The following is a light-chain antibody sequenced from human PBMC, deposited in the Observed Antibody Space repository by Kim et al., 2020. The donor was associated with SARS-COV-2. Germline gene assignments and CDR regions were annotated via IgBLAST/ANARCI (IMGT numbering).Light chain of an antibody. CDR3: QAWDSRDNYV. CDR1: KLGDKY. Sequence: SYELTQPPSVSVSPGQTASITCSGDKLGDKYACWYQQKPGQSPVLVIYQDSKRPSGIPERFSGSNSGNTATLTISGTQAMDEADYYCQAWDSRDNYVFGTGTKVTVL. CDR2: QDS. V-gene: IGLV3-1*01. J-gene: IGLJ1*01.